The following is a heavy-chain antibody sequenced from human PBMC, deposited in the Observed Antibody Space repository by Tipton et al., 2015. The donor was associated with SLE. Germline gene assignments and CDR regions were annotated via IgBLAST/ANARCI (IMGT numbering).Heavy chain of an antibody. J-gene: IGHJ4*02. Sequence: SLRLSCAASGFAFDDYAMHWVRQAPGKGLEWVSGISWNSGDIGYADSVKGRFTISRDNAKNALYLQMNSLRDDDTAVYFCARGRDYFDFWGQGTLVTVSS. CDR1: GFAFDDYA. CDR2: ISWNSGDI. CDR3: ARGRDYFDF. D-gene: IGHD3-10*01. V-gene: IGHV3-9*01.